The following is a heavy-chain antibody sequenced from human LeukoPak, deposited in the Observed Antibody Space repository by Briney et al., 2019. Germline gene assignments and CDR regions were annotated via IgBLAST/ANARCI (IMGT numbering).Heavy chain of an antibody. CDR3: ARGWELSSHYYYGMDV. D-gene: IGHD1-26*01. CDR1: GYTLTELS. J-gene: IGHJ6*02. Sequence: ASVKVSCKVSGYTLTELSMHWVRQAPGKGLEWMGGFDPEDGETIYAQKFQGRVTMTEDTSTDTAYMELSRLRSDDTAVYYCARGWELSSHYYYGMDVWGQGTTVTVSS. V-gene: IGHV1-24*01. CDR2: FDPEDGET.